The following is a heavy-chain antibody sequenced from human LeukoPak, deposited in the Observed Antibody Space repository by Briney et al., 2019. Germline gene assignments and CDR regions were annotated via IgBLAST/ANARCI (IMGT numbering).Heavy chain of an antibody. D-gene: IGHD1-26*01. CDR1: GYSFTSYW. CDR2: IYPGDSDT. V-gene: IGHV5-51*01. CDR3: ARLRADSGSYRFDY. J-gene: IGHJ4*02. Sequence: LGESLKISCKGSGYSFTSYWIGWVRQLPGKGLEWMGIIYPGDSDTRYSPSFQGQVTISADKSITTAYLQWTSLKASDTAMYYCARLRADSGSYRFDYWGQGSLVTVSS.